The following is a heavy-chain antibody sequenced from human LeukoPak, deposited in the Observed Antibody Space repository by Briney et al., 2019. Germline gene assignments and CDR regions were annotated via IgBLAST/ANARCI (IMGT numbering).Heavy chain of an antibody. J-gene: IGHJ1*01. CDR3: SKDFTVTTVGYFHY. CDR2: IRSGGNT. D-gene: IGHD4-17*01. Sequence: GGSLRLSCAAFGFTFSTYAMSWVRQAPGKGLEWVSSIRSGGNTYYADSVKGRFTISRDNSKNTLFLQLNSLRAEDTAVYFCSKDFTVTTVGYFHYWGQGTLVTVSS. CDR1: GFTFSTYA. V-gene: IGHV3-23*01.